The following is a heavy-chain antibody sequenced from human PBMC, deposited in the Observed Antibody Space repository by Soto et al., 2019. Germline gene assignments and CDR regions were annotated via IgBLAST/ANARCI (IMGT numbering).Heavy chain of an antibody. CDR2: IWYDGSNK. J-gene: IGHJ4*02. CDR1: GFTFSSYG. Sequence: GGSLRLSCAASGFTFSSYGMHWVRQAPGKGLEWVAVIWYDGSNKYYADSVKGRFTISRDNSKNTLYLQMNSLRAEDTAVYYFARDKYYYDSSGYYQPYCFDYWGQGTLVTVSS. D-gene: IGHD3-22*01. CDR3: ARDKYYYDSSGYYQPYCFDY. V-gene: IGHV3-33*01.